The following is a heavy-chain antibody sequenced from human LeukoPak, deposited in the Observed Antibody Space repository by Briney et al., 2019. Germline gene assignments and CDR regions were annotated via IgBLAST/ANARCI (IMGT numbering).Heavy chain of an antibody. J-gene: IGHJ4*02. CDR2: ISGSGGVT. Sequence: GGSLRLSCAASGFIFNTSAINWVRQAPGKGLEWVSGISGSGGVTYYGDSVKGRFTISGDNSKNTLYLQMNSLRVEDTAVYYCAKDPLDYGDYPDYWGQGTLVTVSS. CDR3: AKDPLDYGDYPDY. V-gene: IGHV3-23*01. D-gene: IGHD4-17*01. CDR1: GFIFNTSA.